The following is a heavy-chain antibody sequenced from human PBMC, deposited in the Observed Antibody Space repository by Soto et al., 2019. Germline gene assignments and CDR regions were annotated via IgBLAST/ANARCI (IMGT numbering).Heavy chain of an antibody. D-gene: IGHD3-16*01. CDR3: ASGHLGELLTAFDI. Sequence: QVQLQESGPGLVKPSETLSLTCTVSGGSISSYYWSWIRQPPGKGLEWIGYIYYSGSTNYNPSLKSRVTISVDTSKNQFSLKLSSVTAADTDVYYCASGHLGELLTAFDIWGQGTMVTVSS. CDR1: GGSISSYY. CDR2: IYYSGST. V-gene: IGHV4-59*01. J-gene: IGHJ3*02.